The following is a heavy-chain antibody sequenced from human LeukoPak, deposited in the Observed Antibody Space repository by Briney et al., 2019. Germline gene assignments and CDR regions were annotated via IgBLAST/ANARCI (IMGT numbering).Heavy chain of an antibody. Sequence: PSETLSLTCAVYGGSFSGYYWSWIRLPPGKGLEWIGEINHSGSTNYNPSLKSRVTISVDTSKNQFSLKLSSVTAADTAVYYCARGLSTPRYYYDSSGYYRTYYYYYMDVWGKGTTVTVSS. CDR1: GGSFSGYY. CDR3: ARGLSTPRYYYDSSGYYRTYYYYYMDV. V-gene: IGHV4-34*01. CDR2: INHSGST. J-gene: IGHJ6*03. D-gene: IGHD3-22*01.